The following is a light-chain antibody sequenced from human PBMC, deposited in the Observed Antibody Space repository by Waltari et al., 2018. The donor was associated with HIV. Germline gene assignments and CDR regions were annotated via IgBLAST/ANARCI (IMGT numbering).Light chain of an antibody. Sequence: EIVMTQSPATLSVSPGERATLSCRASQSVSSNLAWYQQKPGQAPGLLIYGASTRATGIPARFSGGGSGTEFTLTISSLQSEDFALYYCQQYNNWPPTFGQGTKVEIK. V-gene: IGKV3-15*01. J-gene: IGKJ1*01. CDR2: GAS. CDR1: QSVSSN. CDR3: QQYNNWPPT.